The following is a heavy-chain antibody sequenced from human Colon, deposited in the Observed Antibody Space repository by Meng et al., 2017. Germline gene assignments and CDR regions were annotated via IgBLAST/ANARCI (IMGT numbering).Heavy chain of an antibody. V-gene: IGHV1-2*06. CDR2: INADSGGT. CDR3: VRDSPLVASIYYFEY. Sequence: VRLVQSGAEANRPGALVQVSCQASGYSLRGYYMHWVRTVPGQGLEWMGRINADSGGTNYAEKFQGRVTLTRDTSINTAYMEVTSLRSDDTAVYYCVRDSPLVASIYYFEYWGQGTLVTVSS. D-gene: IGHD5-12*01. CDR1: GYSLRGYY. J-gene: IGHJ4*02.